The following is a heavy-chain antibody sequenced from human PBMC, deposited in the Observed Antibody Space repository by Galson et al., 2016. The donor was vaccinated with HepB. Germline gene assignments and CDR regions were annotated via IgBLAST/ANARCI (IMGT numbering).Heavy chain of an antibody. D-gene: IGHD2-15*01. CDR3: STRTRSGGYWYFDL. V-gene: IGHV5-51*01. CDR1: GHTFSNYG. Sequence: QSGAEVKKPGESLKISCQASGHTFSNYGVAWVRQMPGKGLEGVGIIYPGDSETRYGPSFEGQVTISADKAISTAYLQWRNLRASDTAMYYCSTRTRSGGYWYFDLWGRGTLITVSS. J-gene: IGHJ2*01. CDR2: IYPGDSET.